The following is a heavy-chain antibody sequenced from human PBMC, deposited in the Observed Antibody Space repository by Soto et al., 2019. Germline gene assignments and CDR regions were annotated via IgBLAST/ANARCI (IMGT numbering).Heavy chain of an antibody. V-gene: IGHV3-23*01. CDR3: AKGGSIVGADAFGY. CDR1: GFTFSSYA. CDR2: ISGSGGST. Sequence: EVQLLESGGGLVQPGVSLRLSCAASGFTFSSYAMSWVRQAPGKGLEWVSAISGSGGSTYYADSVKGRFTISSDTSKNTLYLQMTSLRAEDTAVYYCAKGGSIVGADAFGYWGQGTLVTVSS. J-gene: IGHJ4*02. D-gene: IGHD1-26*01.